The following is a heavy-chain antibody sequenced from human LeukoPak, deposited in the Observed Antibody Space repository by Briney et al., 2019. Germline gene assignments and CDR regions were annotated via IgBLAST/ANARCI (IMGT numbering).Heavy chain of an antibody. J-gene: IGHJ4*02. CDR3: AKRGVVIRVILVGFHKEAYYFDS. Sequence: GGSLRLSCAVSGITLSNYAMSWVRHAPGKGLEWVAGISGGGGGTHYADSVKGRFTISRDNPKNTLYLQMNNLRAGDTAVYFCAKRGVVIRVILVGFHKEAYYFDSWGQGALVTVSS. CDR2: ISGGGGGT. CDR1: GITLSNYA. V-gene: IGHV3-23*01. D-gene: IGHD3-22*01.